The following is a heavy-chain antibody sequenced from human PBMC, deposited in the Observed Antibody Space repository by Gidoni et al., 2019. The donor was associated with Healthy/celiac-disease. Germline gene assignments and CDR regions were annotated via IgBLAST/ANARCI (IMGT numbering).Heavy chain of an antibody. CDR1: GFTFSSYG. Sequence: QVQLVESGGGVVQPGRSLRLSCAASGFTFSSYGMHWVRQAPGKGLEWVAVIWYDGSNKYYADSVKGRFTISRDNSKNTLYLQMNSLRAEDTAVYYCARDGYYDFDGFDYWGQGTLVTVSS. J-gene: IGHJ4*02. CDR3: ARDGYYDFDGFDY. D-gene: IGHD3-3*01. V-gene: IGHV3-33*01. CDR2: IWYDGSNK.